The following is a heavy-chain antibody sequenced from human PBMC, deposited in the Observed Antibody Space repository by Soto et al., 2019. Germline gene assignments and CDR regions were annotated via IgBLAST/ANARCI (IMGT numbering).Heavy chain of an antibody. CDR3: ARDHPHSYGVYYFDY. V-gene: IGHV4-59*11. J-gene: IGHJ4*02. Sequence: SETLPLTCTVSGGTSPYINNRYCSWFRLPPGKGLEWIGYIYSSGSTHYNPSLQNRVTISIDTSKNQVSLKVNSVTAADTAVYYCARDHPHSYGVYYFDYWGQGTPVTVSS. CDR1: GGTSPYINNRY. D-gene: IGHD5-18*01. CDR2: IYSSGST.